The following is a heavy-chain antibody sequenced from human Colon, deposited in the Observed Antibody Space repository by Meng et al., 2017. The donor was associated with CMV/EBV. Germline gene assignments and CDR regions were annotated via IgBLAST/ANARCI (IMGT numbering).Heavy chain of an antibody. CDR1: GDSVTSNSAA. J-gene: IGHJ4*02. CDR3: AREGGSYIPCDY. Sequence: GDSVTSNSAAWNWIKQSPTGGLGVLGRTYYRCKWYNDYPVSVESRIAINTDTYKTQMSLQLNSVTPEDTAGYYCAREGGSYIPCDYWGQGTLVTVSS. CDR2: TYYRCKWYN. V-gene: IGHV6-1*01. D-gene: IGHD2-15*01.